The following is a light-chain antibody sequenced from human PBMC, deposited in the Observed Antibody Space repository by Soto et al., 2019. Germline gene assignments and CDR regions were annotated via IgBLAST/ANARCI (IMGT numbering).Light chain of an antibody. V-gene: IGKV3-20*01. CDR2: RAS. Sequence: EIVLTQSPGTLSLSPGERATLSCRASQSVSNNFLAWYQQKPGQAPRLLIYRASSRATGIPDRFSGSGSGADFTLTISRLESEDFAVYYCQQYDGSTWTFGQGTKVEIK. J-gene: IGKJ1*01. CDR3: QQYDGSTWT. CDR1: QSVSNNF.